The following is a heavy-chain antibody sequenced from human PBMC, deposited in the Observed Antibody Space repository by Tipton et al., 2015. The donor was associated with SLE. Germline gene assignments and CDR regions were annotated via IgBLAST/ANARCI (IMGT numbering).Heavy chain of an antibody. J-gene: IGHJ6*03. D-gene: IGHD3-16*01. Sequence: GSLRLSCAVYGGSFSGCHWSWIRQPPGKGLEWIGEIKHSGSTNYNPSLKSRVTISVDTSKNQFSLKLSSVTAADTAVYYCARGGAVWYYYYMDVWGKGTTVTVSS. V-gene: IGHV4-34*01. CDR1: GGSFSGCH. CDR2: IKHSGST. CDR3: ARGGAVWYYYYMDV.